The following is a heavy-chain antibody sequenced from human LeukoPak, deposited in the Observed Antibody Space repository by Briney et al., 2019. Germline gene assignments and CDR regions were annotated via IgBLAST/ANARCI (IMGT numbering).Heavy chain of an antibody. CDR3: ARDKFGAAGNLFGY. Sequence: PGGSLRLSCSASGFTLSNYWIHWVRQAPGKGLVWVSYINSDGSSTRYADSVKGRFTISRDNAKNTLYLQMNRLRAEDTAVYYCARDKFGAAGNLFGYWGQGTLVTVSS. CDR2: INSDGSST. CDR1: GFTLSNYW. J-gene: IGHJ4*02. V-gene: IGHV3-74*01. D-gene: IGHD6-13*01.